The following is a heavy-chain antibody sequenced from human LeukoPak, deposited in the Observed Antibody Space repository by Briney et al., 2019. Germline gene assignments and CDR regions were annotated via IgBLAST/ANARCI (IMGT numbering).Heavy chain of an antibody. Sequence: PGRSLRLSCAASGFIFSSYAMHWVRQAPGKGLEWVAVISYDGSDKYNADSVRGRFTISRDISKKMLYLQMNSLRAEDTAVYYCARGRGSAAAGTNYWGQGTLVTVSS. CDR1: GFIFSSYA. D-gene: IGHD6-13*01. J-gene: IGHJ4*02. V-gene: IGHV3-30*04. CDR2: ISYDGSDK. CDR3: ARGRGSAAAGTNY.